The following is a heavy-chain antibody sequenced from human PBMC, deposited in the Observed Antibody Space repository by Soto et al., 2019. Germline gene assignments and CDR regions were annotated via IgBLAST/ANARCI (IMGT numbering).Heavy chain of an antibody. CDR1: GFTFSSYA. J-gene: IGHJ4*02. V-gene: IGHV3-23*01. CDR2: ISGSGGST. D-gene: IGHD3-22*01. CDR3: AKSSPLMAYYYDSSGYYFDY. Sequence: GGSLRLSCAASGFTFSSYAMNWVRQAPGKGLEWVSAISGSGGSTYYADSVKGRFTISRDNSKNTLYLQMNSLRAEDTAVYYCAKSSPLMAYYYDSSGYYFDYWGQGTLVTVSS.